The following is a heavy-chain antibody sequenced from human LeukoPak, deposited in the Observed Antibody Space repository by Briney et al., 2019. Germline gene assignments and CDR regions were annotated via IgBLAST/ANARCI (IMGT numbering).Heavy chain of an antibody. Sequence: GGSLRVSCVDSGYTFTSYAMSWVRQAPGEGLEWVSPISGSGGGTYYADSVKGRFTTSRDTSKNTLYLQMNSLRAEDTAVYYCAAHYGDDEYDAFDIWGQGTMVTVSS. CDR2: ISGSGGGT. J-gene: IGHJ3*02. V-gene: IGHV3-23*01. CDR3: AAHYGDDEYDAFDI. CDR1: GYTFTSYA. D-gene: IGHD4-17*01.